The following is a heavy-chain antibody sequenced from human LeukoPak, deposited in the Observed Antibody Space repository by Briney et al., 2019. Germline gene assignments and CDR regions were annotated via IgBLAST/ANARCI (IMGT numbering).Heavy chain of an antibody. J-gene: IGHJ6*03. Sequence: GSLRLSCAASGFTFSSYAMSWVRQAPGKGLEWVSAISGSGGSTYYADSVKGRFTISRDNSKNTLYLQMNSLRAEDTALYYCAKGTHYYYYYKDVWGNGTTVTVSS. CDR3: AKGTHYYYYYKDV. CDR2: ISGSGGST. CDR1: GFTFSSYA. V-gene: IGHV3-23*01.